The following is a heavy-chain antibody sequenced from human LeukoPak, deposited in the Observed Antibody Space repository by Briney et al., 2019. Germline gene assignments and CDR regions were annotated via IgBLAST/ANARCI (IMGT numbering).Heavy chain of an antibody. Sequence: ASVKVSCKASGYTFTSYDINWVRQAPGQGLEWMGWMNPNSGNTDYAQKFQGRVTLTRNTSISTAYMELSRLRSEDTAESYSERGDIVAAGYEMIDYWGQGTLVTVSS. V-gene: IGHV1-8*01. CDR3: ERGDIVAAGYEMIDY. CDR1: GYTFTSYD. CDR2: MNPNSGNT. D-gene: IGHD2-15*01. J-gene: IGHJ4*02.